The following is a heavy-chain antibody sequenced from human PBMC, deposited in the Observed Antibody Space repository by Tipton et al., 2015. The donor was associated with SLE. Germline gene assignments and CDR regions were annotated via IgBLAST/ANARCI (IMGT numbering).Heavy chain of an antibody. J-gene: IGHJ4*02. D-gene: IGHD3-10*01. CDR3: ALMVRGAFDY. Sequence: TLSLTCTVSGGSISSYYWSWIRQPPGKGLEWIGYIYYSGSTNYNPPPKSRVTISVDTSKNQFSLKLSSVTAADTAVYYCALMVRGAFDYWGQGTLVTVSS. CDR1: GGSISSYY. V-gene: IGHV4-59*01. CDR2: IYYSGST.